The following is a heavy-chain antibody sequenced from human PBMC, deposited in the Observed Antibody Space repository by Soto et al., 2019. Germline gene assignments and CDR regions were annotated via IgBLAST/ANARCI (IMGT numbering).Heavy chain of an antibody. Sequence: GGSLRLSCAASGFTISSYAMNWVRQAPGKGLEWVSGISGGTYDADSVKGRFTISRDNSKNTLYLQMNSLRAEDTAVYYCVKDQLWTDIDYWGQGTLVTVSS. CDR3: VKDQLWTDIDY. V-gene: IGHV3-23*01. CDR2: ISGGT. D-gene: IGHD5-18*01. J-gene: IGHJ4*02. CDR1: GFTISSYA.